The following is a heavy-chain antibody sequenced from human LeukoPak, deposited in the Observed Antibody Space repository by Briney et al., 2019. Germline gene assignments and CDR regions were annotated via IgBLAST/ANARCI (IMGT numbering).Heavy chain of an antibody. V-gene: IGHV3-48*03. D-gene: IGHD5-12*01. CDR2: IGSTTNSI. CDR1: GFSFSSYE. CDR3: ARDEYSGLYYYMDV. Sequence: PGGSLRLSCAASGFSFSSYEMNWVRQAPGKGLECVSYIGSTTNSIYYADSVKGRFTISRDNAKKSLHLQMNSLRAEDTAVYYCARDEYSGLYYYMDVWGKGTTVTVSS. J-gene: IGHJ6*03.